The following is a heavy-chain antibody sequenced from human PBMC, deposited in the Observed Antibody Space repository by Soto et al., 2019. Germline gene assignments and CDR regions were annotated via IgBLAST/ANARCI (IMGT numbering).Heavy chain of an antibody. CDR1: GDTFITHT. J-gene: IGHJ6*03. CDR3: AIDQYFSVFTWFGYPDV. D-gene: IGHD2-15*01. V-gene: IGHV1-69*04. CDR2: IIPMLGVT. Sequence: QVQLLQSGSLLKRPGSSVKISCQASGDTFITHTLTWVRKAPGPGPEWVGRIIPMLGVTAYEQRVQGRVTLTADKSTSTASMVLGSLASEDTAVYYCAIDQYFSVFTWFGYPDVRGTGTPMTVSS.